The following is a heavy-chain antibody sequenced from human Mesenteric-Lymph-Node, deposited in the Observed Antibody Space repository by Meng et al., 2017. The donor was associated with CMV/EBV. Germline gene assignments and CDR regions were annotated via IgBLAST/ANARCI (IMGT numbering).Heavy chain of an antibody. V-gene: IGHV3-64*02. CDR3: ARGTVSTPSYPMDV. CDR2: ISSNGGST. J-gene: IGHJ6*02. D-gene: IGHD4-11*01. CDR1: GFTFSSYA. Sequence: GGSLRLSCAASGFTFSSYAMHWVRQAPGKGLEYVSAISSNGGSTYYADSVKGRFTISRDNSKNTLYLQMNSLRAEDTAVYYCARGTVSTPSYPMDVWGQGTTVTVSS.